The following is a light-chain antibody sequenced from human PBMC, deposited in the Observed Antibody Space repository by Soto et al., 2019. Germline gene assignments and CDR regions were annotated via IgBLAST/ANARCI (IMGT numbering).Light chain of an antibody. Sequence: EVVMTQSPATLSVSPGERVTLSCRASQSVSSNLAWYQQKPGQAPRLLIYGASTRATGIPARFSGSGSGTEFTLTISSLESGDFAVYYCQQYNSWPPLTFGGGTKVEIK. CDR2: GAS. J-gene: IGKJ4*01. V-gene: IGKV3-15*01. CDR1: QSVSSN. CDR3: QQYNSWPPLT.